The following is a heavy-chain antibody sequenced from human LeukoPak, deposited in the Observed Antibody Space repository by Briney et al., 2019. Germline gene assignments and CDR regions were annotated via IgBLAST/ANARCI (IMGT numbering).Heavy chain of an antibody. J-gene: IGHJ4*02. Sequence: ASVKVSCKASGYTFTRYAMNWVRQAPGQGLEWMGWINTNTGNPTYVQVFTGRFVFSLDTSVSTAYLQISSLKAEDTAVYYCARFTVVTPYYFDFWGQGTLVTVSS. CDR1: GYTFTRYA. CDR3: ARFTVVTPYYFDF. V-gene: IGHV7-4-1*02. D-gene: IGHD4-23*01. CDR2: INTNTGNP.